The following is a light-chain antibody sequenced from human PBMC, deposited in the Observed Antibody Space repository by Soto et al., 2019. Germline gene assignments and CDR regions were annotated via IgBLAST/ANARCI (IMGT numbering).Light chain of an antibody. Sequence: AIQMTQSPSSLSASVGDRVTITCQASQDIRNYLGWYQQKPGKAPTLLIYATFSLQSGVPSRFSGSGSGTDFTLTISSLQPEDFATYYCLQDYNYPWTFGQGTKVEIK. CDR3: LQDYNYPWT. V-gene: IGKV1-6*02. CDR2: ATF. CDR1: QDIRNY. J-gene: IGKJ1*01.